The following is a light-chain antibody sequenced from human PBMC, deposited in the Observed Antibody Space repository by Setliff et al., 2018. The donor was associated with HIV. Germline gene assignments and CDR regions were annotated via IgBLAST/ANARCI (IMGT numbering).Light chain of an antibody. Sequence: QSALTQPASVSGSPGQSLTISCTGTTSDVGGYNYVSWYQQHPGKAPKLIIYEVRNRPSGVSDRFSGSESGNTASLTISGLQADDEADYYCSSYAITNTLPFGTGTKGTVL. CDR3: SSYAITNTLP. CDR2: EVR. V-gene: IGLV2-14*01. J-gene: IGLJ1*01. CDR1: TSDVGGYNY.